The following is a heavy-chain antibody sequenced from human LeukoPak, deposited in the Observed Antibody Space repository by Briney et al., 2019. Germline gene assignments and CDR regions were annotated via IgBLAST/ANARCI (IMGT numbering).Heavy chain of an antibody. CDR1: GGSFSGYY. CDR2: INHSGST. V-gene: IGHV4-34*01. J-gene: IGHJ4*02. CDR3: ARGVTIFGVVIEDY. D-gene: IGHD3-3*01. Sequence: SETLSLTCAVYGGSFSGYYWSWIRQPPGNGLEWIGEINHSGSTNYNPSLKSRVTISVDTSKNQFSLKLSSVTAADTAVYYCARGVTIFGVVIEDYWGQGTLVTVSS.